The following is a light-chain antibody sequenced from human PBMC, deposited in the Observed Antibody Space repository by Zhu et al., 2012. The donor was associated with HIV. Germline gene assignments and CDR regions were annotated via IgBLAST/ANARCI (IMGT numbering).Light chain of an antibody. CDR1: QSINSRY. CDR2: AAS. V-gene: IGKV3D-20*02. CDR3: QHRDTWPPWT. J-gene: IGKJ1*01. Sequence: EIVLTQSPGTLSLSPGERATLSCRASQSINSRYLAWYQQKPGQAPRLLIYAASSRATGITDQFSGSGSGTDFTLTISSLQPEDFAVYYCQHRDTWPPWTFGQGTKVE.